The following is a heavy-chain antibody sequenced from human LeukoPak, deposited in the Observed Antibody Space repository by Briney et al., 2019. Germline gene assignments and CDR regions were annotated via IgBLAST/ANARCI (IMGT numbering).Heavy chain of an antibody. Sequence: ASVKVSCKASEYTFTSYDINWVRQAPGQGLEWMGIINPSGGSTSYAQKFQGRVTMTRDMSTSTVYMELSSLRSEDTAVYYCARVTQVSSSSAFDIWGQGTMVTVSS. CDR2: INPSGGST. CDR3: ARVTQVSSSSAFDI. V-gene: IGHV1-46*01. D-gene: IGHD6-6*01. J-gene: IGHJ3*02. CDR1: EYTFTSYD.